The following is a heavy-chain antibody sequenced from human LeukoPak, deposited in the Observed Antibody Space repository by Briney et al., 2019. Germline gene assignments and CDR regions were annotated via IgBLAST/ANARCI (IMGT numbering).Heavy chain of an antibody. D-gene: IGHD3-3*01. J-gene: IGHJ4*02. V-gene: IGHV3-33*01. Sequence: PGGSLRLPCAASGFTFSDYGIHWVRQAPGKGLEWVGVIYSDGSNKYFIDSVKGRFTISRDDSKNTVFLQMNSLRVDDTSVYYCARDLKSGYMDSWGQGTLVTVSS. CDR3: ARDLKSGYMDS. CDR1: GFTFSDYG. CDR2: IYSDGSNK.